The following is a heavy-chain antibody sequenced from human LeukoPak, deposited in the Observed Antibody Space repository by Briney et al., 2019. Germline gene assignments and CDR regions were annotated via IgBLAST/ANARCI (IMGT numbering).Heavy chain of an antibody. CDR1: GGTFSSYA. CDR2: IIPILGIA. J-gene: IGHJ6*02. CDR3: ARPYCSGGSCYSDDYYYYGMDV. Sequence: ASVKVSCKASGGTFSSYAISWVRHAPGQGLEWMGRIIPILGIANYAQKFQGRVTITADKSTSTAYMELSSLRSEDTAVYYCARPYCSGGSCYSDDYYYYGMDVWGQGTTVTVSS. D-gene: IGHD2-15*01. V-gene: IGHV1-69*04.